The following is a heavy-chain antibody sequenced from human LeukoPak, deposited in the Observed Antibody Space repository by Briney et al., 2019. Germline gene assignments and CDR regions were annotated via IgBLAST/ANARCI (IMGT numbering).Heavy chain of an antibody. CDR1: GYSISSGHY. CDR2: MYYRGST. CDR3: ARVRYHSDISGQNYGYLES. V-gene: IGHV4-38-2*02. J-gene: IGHJ4*02. Sequence: SETLSLTCTVSGYSISSGHYWGWIRQPPGKGLEWIGSMYYRGSTYVNPSLKSRVTLSADTSKNHFSLKLTSVTAADTAVYYCARVRYHSDISGQNYGYLESWGQGILVTVSS. D-gene: IGHD3-22*01.